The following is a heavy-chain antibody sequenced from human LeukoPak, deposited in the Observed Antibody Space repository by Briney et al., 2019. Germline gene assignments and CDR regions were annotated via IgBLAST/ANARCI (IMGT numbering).Heavy chain of an antibody. Sequence: GGSLRLSCAASGFTFSMHWMSWVRQAPGKGLEWVANIKQDGSERSYVDSVKGRFTISRDNAKNSLYLQMNSLRAEDTAVYYCARTYYYGASGYYRHFDHWGQGTLVTVSS. J-gene: IGHJ4*02. CDR3: ARTYYYGASGYYRHFDH. CDR2: IKQDGSER. V-gene: IGHV3-7*01. CDR1: GFTFSMHW. D-gene: IGHD3-22*01.